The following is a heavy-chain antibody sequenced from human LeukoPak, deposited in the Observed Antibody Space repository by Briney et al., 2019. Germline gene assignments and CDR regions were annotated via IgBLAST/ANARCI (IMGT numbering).Heavy chain of an antibody. Sequence: GGSLRLSCAASGFTFSSYWMSWVRQAPGKGLEWVANIKQDGSEKYYVDSVKGRFTISRDNAKNSLYLQMNSLRAEDTAVYYCARVDITVVVVITLAVGAFDIWGQGTMVTVSS. V-gene: IGHV3-7*01. CDR3: ARVDITVVVVITLAVGAFDI. J-gene: IGHJ3*02. CDR1: GFTFSSYW. CDR2: IKQDGSEK. D-gene: IGHD3-22*01.